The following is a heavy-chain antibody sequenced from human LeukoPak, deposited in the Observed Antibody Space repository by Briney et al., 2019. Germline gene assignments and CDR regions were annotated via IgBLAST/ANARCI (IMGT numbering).Heavy chain of an antibody. V-gene: IGHV5-51*01. CDR2: IYPGDSGT. CDR3: ARQDRRGVITSLDY. Sequence: GESLKISCKGSGYRFNNYWIAWVRQLPGKGLEWMGIIYPGDSGTRYSPSFQGQVTISADKSISTAYLQWSSLKASDTAMYYCARQDRRGVITSLDYWGQGTLVTVSA. D-gene: IGHD3-10*01. J-gene: IGHJ4*02. CDR1: GYRFNNYW.